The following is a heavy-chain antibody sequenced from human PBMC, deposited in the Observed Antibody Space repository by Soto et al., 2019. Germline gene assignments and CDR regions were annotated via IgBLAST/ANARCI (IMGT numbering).Heavy chain of an antibody. V-gene: IGHV3-72*01. Sequence: PGGSLRLSCAASGFTFSAHYMDWVRQASGKGLEWVGRIRNKANSYTAEYAASGKGRFTISRDDSKNSLYLQMNSLKIEDTALYYCVRAGTGYQLDYWGQGTLVTVSS. J-gene: IGHJ4*02. CDR2: IRNKANSYTA. CDR3: VRAGTGYQLDY. D-gene: IGHD3-9*01. CDR1: GFTFSAHY.